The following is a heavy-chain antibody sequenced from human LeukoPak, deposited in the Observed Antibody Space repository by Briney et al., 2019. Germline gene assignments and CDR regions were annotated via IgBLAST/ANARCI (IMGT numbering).Heavy chain of an antibody. D-gene: IGHD3-16*01. CDR2: IYYSGST. J-gene: IGHJ3*02. CDR1: GGSISGYC. V-gene: IGHV4-59*12. Sequence: PSETLSLTCTVSGGSISGYCWTWIRQPPGKGLEWIGYIYYSGSTNYNPSLKSRVTISVDTSKSQFSLKLSSVTAADTAVYYCARTWGLYAFDIWGQGTMVTVSS. CDR3: ARTWGLYAFDI.